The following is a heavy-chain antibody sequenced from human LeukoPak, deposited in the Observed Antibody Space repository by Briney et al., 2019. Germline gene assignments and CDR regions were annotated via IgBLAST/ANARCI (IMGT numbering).Heavy chain of an antibody. J-gene: IGHJ4*02. D-gene: IGHD6-13*01. V-gene: IGHV4-39*01. CDR3: ASWQYSSSSAY. Sequence: SETLSLTCTVSGGSISSSSYYWGWVRQPPGKGLEWVGSINYSGNTHYNPSLKSRVTISIDTSNNQFFLKLNSVTAADTAVYFCASWQYSSSSAYWGQGTLVTVSS. CDR1: GGSISSSSYY. CDR2: INYSGNT.